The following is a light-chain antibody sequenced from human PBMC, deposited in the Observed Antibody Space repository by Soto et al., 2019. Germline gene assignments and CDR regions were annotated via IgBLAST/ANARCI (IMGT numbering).Light chain of an antibody. J-gene: IGKJ1*01. Sequence: DIQMTQSPSMLSASVGDRVTIACRASQSIRRWLAWYQQKPGKAPKLLIFDASNLESGVPSRFSGRGSETEFTLTISSLQPDDFATYYCQQYNSYSPATFGQGTKVDIK. V-gene: IGKV1-5*01. CDR2: DAS. CDR3: QQYNSYSPAT. CDR1: QSIRRW.